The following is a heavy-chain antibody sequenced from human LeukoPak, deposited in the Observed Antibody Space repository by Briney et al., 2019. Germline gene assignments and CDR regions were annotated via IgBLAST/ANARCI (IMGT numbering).Heavy chain of an antibody. CDR3: ARHTYYYGSGSYPNTIDY. CDR2: IYPGDSDT. Sequence: GESLQISCKGSGYSFTSYWIGWVRQMPGKGLEWMGIIYPGDSDTRYSPSFQGQVTISADKSISTAYLQWSSLKASDTAMYYCARHTYYYGSGSYPNTIDYWGQGTLVTVSS. J-gene: IGHJ4*02. CDR1: GYSFTSYW. D-gene: IGHD3-10*01. V-gene: IGHV5-51*01.